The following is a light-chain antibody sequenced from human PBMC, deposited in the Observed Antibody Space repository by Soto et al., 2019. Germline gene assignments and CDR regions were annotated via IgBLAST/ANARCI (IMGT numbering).Light chain of an antibody. CDR1: SSDVGGYNY. CDR2: EVS. V-gene: IGLV2-8*01. J-gene: IGLJ1*01. Sequence: SCTGTSSDVGGYNYVSWYQHHPGKAPKLMISEVSKRPSGVPDRFSGSKSGNTASLTVSGLQAEDEADYYCSSYAGNNNGIFGTGTKLTVL. CDR3: SSYAGNNNGI.